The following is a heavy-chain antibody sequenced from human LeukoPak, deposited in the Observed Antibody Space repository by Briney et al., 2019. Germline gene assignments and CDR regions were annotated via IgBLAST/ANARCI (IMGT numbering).Heavy chain of an antibody. Sequence: SETLCLTCTVSGGSISSYYWSWIRQPAGKGLEWIGRIYTSGSTNYNPSLKSRVTISVDKSKNQFSLKLSSVTAADTAVYYCARGYSSSWYSDYWGQGTLVTVSS. D-gene: IGHD6-13*01. V-gene: IGHV4-4*07. CDR2: IYTSGST. J-gene: IGHJ4*02. CDR3: ARGYSSSWYSDY. CDR1: GGSISSYY.